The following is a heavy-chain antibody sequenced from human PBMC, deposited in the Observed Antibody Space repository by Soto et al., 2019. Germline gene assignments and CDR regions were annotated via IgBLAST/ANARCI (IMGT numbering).Heavy chain of an antibody. CDR1: GYTFTSYG. CDR2: ISPFNGTA. Sequence: ASVKVSCKASGYTFTSYGISWVRQAPGQGLEWMGWISPFNGTANYAQKFQGRVTITADESTSTAYMELSSLRSEDTAVYYCAEECEYSSSSGDYWFDPWGQGTLVTVSS. CDR3: AEECEYSSSSGDYWFDP. J-gene: IGHJ5*02. D-gene: IGHD6-6*01. V-gene: IGHV1-18*01.